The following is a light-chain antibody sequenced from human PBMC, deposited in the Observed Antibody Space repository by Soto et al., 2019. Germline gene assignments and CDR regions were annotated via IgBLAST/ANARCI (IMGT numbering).Light chain of an antibody. V-gene: IGKV3-20*01. J-gene: IGKJ5*01. CDR3: QQYGSSPFT. CDR1: QSVSSN. CDR2: AAS. Sequence: EIVMTQSQATLSVSPGERATLSCRASQSVSSNLAWYQQKPGQAPRLLMSAASSRATGIPDRFSGSGSGTDFTLTISRLEAEDFAVYYCQQYGSSPFTFGQGTRLEI.